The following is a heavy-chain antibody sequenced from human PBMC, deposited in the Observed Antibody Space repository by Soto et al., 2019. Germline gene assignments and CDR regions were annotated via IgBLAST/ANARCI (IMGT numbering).Heavy chain of an antibody. V-gene: IGHV3-33*01. CDR1: GFTFSSYG. CDR2: IWYDGSNK. CDR3: ARDFFNAAEDAFDI. J-gene: IGHJ3*02. Sequence: QVQLVESGGGVVQPGRSLRLSCAASGFTFSSYGMHWVRQAPGKGLEWVAVIWYDGSNKYYADSVKGRFTISRDNSKNMLYLQMNSLRAEDTAVYYCARDFFNAAEDAFDIWGQGTMVTVSS. D-gene: IGHD6-13*01.